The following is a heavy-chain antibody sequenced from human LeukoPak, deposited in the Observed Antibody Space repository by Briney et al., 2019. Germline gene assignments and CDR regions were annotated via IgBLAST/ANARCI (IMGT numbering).Heavy chain of an antibody. J-gene: IGHJ4*02. CDR2: IRSTGTTI. CDR3: ARVGWGQQLARLDY. D-gene: IGHD6-13*01. Sequence: PGGSLRLSRVASGFTFSDYSMHWVRQAPGKGLEWVSYIRSTGTTIYHGDSVKGRFTISRDNAKNSLFLQMNSLRVEDTAVYYCARVGWGQQLARLDYWGQGTLVTVSS. V-gene: IGHV3-48*01. CDR1: GFTFSDYS.